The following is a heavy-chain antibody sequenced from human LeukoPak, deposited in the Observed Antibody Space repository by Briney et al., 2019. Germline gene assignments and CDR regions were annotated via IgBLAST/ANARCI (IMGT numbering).Heavy chain of an antibody. J-gene: IGHJ3*01. CDR3: ARDCSGGSCYGAGNWFDP. CDR2: IYYSGST. Sequence: SETLSLTCTVSGGSISSYYWSWIRQPPGKGLEWIGYIYYSGSTNYNPSLKSRVTISVDTSKNQFSLKLSSVTAADTAVYYCARDCSGGSCYGAGNWFDPWGQGTMVTVSS. CDR1: GGSISSYY. D-gene: IGHD2-15*01. V-gene: IGHV4-59*01.